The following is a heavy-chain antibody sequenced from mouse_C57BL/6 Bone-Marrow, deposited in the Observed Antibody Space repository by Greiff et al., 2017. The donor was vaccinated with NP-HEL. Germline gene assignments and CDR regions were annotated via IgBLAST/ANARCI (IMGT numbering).Heavy chain of an antibody. Sequence: QVHVKQSGPELVKPGASVKISCKASGYAFSSSWMNWVKQRPGKGLEWIGRIYPGDGDTNYNGKFKGKATLTADKSSSTAYMQLSSLTSEDSAVYFCARRDSYRYFDVWGTGTTVTVSS. CDR3: ARRDSYRYFDV. CDR2: IYPGDGDT. V-gene: IGHV1-82*01. CDR1: GYAFSSSW. J-gene: IGHJ1*03.